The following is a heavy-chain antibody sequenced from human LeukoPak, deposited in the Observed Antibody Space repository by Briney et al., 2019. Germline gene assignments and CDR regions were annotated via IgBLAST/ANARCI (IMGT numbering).Heavy chain of an antibody. CDR1: GGSISSSSYY. CDR2: IYYSGST. J-gene: IGHJ4*02. D-gene: IGHD1-14*01. V-gene: IGHV4-39*07. CDR3: ARDNRMIGY. Sequence: PSETLSLTCTVSGGSISSSSYYWGWIRQPPGKGLEWIGSIYYSGSTYYNPSLKSRVTISVDTSKDQFSLKLSSVTAADTAVYYCARDNRMIGYWGQGTLVTVSS.